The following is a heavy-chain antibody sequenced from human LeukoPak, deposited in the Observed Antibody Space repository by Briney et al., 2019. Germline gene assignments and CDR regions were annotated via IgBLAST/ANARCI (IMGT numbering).Heavy chain of an antibody. CDR1: GGSISSYY. V-gene: IGHV4-59*08. D-gene: IGHD2-15*01. CDR3: ASGDCSGGSCYPSPYYYYYMDV. CDR2: IYYSGST. J-gene: IGHJ6*03. Sequence: SETLSLTCTVSGGSISSYYWSWIRQPPGKGLEWIAYIYYSGSTNYNPSLKSRVTISVDTSKNQFSLKLSSVTAADTAVYYCASGDCSGGSCYPSPYYYYYMDVWGKGTTVTVSS.